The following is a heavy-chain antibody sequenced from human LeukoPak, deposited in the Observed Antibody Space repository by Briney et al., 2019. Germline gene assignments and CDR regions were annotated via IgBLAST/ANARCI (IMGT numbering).Heavy chain of an antibody. CDR1: GGSISSYY. CDR3: ARARDERIQLWGLDY. J-gene: IGHJ4*02. V-gene: IGHV4-59*01. CDR2: IYYSGST. Sequence: PSETLSLTCTVSGGSISSYYWSWIRQPPGKGLEWIGYIYYSGSTNYNPSLKSRVTISVDTSKNQFSLKLSSVTAAGTAVYYCARARDERIQLWGLDYWGQGTLVTVSS. D-gene: IGHD5-18*01.